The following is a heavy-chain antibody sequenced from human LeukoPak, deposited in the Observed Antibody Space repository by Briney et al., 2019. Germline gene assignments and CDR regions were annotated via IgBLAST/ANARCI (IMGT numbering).Heavy chain of an antibody. CDR2: IIPILGIA. Sequence: ASVKVSCKASGGTFSSYAISWVRQAPGQGLEWMGRIIPILGIANYAQKFQGRVTITADKSTSTAYMELSSLRSEDTAVYYCARSYSSSSGIDYWGQGTLVTVSS. J-gene: IGHJ4*02. D-gene: IGHD6-6*01. CDR1: GGTFSSYA. V-gene: IGHV1-69*04. CDR3: ARSYSSSSGIDY.